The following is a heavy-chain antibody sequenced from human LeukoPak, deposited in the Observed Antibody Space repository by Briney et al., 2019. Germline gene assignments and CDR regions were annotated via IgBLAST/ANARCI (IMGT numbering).Heavy chain of an antibody. D-gene: IGHD4-17*01. CDR2: INPNSGGT. V-gene: IGHV1-2*02. Sequence: ASVKVSCKASGYTFTGYYMHLVRQAPGQGLGWMGWINPNSGGTNYEQKFQGRVIMTRDTSISTAYMELSRLRSDDTAVYYCARHMTTANNWFDPGGQGTLVTVSS. J-gene: IGHJ5*02. CDR3: ARHMTTANNWFDP. CDR1: GYTFTGYY.